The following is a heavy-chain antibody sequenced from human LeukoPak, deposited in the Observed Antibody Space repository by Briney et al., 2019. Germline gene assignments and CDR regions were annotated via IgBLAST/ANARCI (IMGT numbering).Heavy chain of an antibody. J-gene: IGHJ3*02. CDR1: GYSITTYW. CDR2: IFPGDSDT. D-gene: IGHD3-16*01. V-gene: IGHV5-51*01. Sequence: GESLKISCKGSGYSITTYWIGWVRQKSGKGLEWMGLIFPGDSDTKYSPSFQGQVTISADKSISTAYLQWSSLKASDTAMYYCATYFAGAETFDIWGQGTMVTVSS. CDR3: ATYFAGAETFDI.